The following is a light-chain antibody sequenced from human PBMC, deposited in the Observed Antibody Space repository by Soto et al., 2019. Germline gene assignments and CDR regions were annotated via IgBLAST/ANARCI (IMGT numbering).Light chain of an antibody. V-gene: IGKV3-20*01. CDR2: GAS. CDR1: QTIRSNY. J-gene: IGKJ1*01. Sequence: ETVLTPSPGTLSLSPGERATLSCRASQTIRSNYLAWYRQTPGQAPRLLIYGASNRATGIADRFSGSGSGTDFTLIISRLEPEDFALYYCQQYGSSPWTFGQGTKVEIK. CDR3: QQYGSSPWT.